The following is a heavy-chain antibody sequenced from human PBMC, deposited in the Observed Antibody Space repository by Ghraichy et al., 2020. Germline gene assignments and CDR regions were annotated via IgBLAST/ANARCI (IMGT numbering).Heavy chain of an antibody. J-gene: IGHJ5*02. CDR3: ARDQEWRAISSGFDP. Sequence: SQTLSLTCTVSGDSLNNYYWSWIRQPPGKGLEWIGSIYHNGRNKYNPSLKSRVTMSVDTSKNQFSLSLTSVTAADTAVFYCARDQEWRAISSGFDPWGQGTLVSVSP. D-gene: IGHD3-3*01. CDR2: IYHNGRN. V-gene: IGHV4-59*01. CDR1: GDSLNNYY.